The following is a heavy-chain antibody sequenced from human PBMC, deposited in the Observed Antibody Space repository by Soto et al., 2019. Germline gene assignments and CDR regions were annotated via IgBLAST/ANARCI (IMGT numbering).Heavy chain of an antibody. Sequence: PGGSLRLSCSASGFTFSSDAMHWVRQAPGKGLEYVSAISSNGGSTYYADSVKGRFTISRDNSKNTLYLQMSSLRAEDTAVYYCVKDLGIAAAGDFDYWGQGTLVTVSS. V-gene: IGHV3-64D*06. CDR3: VKDLGIAAAGDFDY. CDR2: ISSNGGST. CDR1: GFTFSSDA. J-gene: IGHJ4*02. D-gene: IGHD6-13*01.